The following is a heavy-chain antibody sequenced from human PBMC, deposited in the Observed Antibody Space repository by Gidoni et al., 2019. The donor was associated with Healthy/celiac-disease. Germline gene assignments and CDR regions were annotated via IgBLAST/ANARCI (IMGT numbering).Heavy chain of an antibody. CDR3: AHSPPTVVGATMGGDYFDY. D-gene: IGHD1-26*01. CDR1: GFSLSTSGVG. J-gene: IGHJ4*02. V-gene: IGHV2-5*02. Sequence: QITLKESGPTLVKPTQTLTLTCTFSGFSLSTSGVGVGWIRQPPGKALEWLALIYWDDDKRYSPSLKSRLTITKDTSKNQVVLTMTNMDPVDTATYYCAHSPPTVVGATMGGDYFDYWGQGTLVTVSS. CDR2: IYWDDDK.